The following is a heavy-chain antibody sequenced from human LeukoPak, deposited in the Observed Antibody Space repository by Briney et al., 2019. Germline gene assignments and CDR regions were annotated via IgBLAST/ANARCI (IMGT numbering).Heavy chain of an antibody. D-gene: IGHD4-17*01. J-gene: IGHJ4*02. Sequence: GGSLRLSCAASGFTFSSYAMSWVRQAPGKGLERVSAISGSGGSTYYADSVKGRFIISRDNAKNSLILQMNSLRAEDTAVYYCARSHPDYDYYDSWGLGTLVTVSS. CDR1: GFTFSSYA. CDR3: ARSHPDYDYYDS. CDR2: ISGSGGST. V-gene: IGHV3-23*01.